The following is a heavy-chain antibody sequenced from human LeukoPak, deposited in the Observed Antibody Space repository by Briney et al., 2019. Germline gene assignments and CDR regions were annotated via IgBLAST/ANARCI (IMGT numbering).Heavy chain of an antibody. CDR3: ARESPYYYDSPDAFDI. CDR1: GFTFSNYW. CDR2: MKEDGSEK. D-gene: IGHD3-22*01. J-gene: IGHJ3*02. Sequence: GGSLRLSCAASGFTFSNYWMSWVRQAPGKGLEWVANMKEDGSEKYYVDSVKGRFTISRDNAKSSLYLQMNSLRAEDTAVYYCARESPYYYDSPDAFDIWGQGTMVTVSS. V-gene: IGHV3-7*03.